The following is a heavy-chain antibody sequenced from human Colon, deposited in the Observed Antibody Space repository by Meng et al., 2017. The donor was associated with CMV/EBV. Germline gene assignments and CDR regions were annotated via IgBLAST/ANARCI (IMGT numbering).Heavy chain of an antibody. Sequence: CKAPGDTINRFANSWVRQAPGQGLEWMGGIIPINGMATYAQLFRGRVTFTADKSTNTAYMELSSLRSGDTAVYYCAGTNSSSWYGDYWGQGTLVTVSS. CDR1: GDTINRFA. D-gene: IGHD6-13*01. V-gene: IGHV1-69*10. CDR2: IIPINGMA. J-gene: IGHJ4*02. CDR3: AGTNSSSWYGDY.